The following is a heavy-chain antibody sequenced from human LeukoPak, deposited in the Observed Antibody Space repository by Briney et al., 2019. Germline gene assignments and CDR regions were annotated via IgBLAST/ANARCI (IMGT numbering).Heavy chain of an antibody. CDR1: GGSISSYY. J-gene: IGHJ5*02. D-gene: IGHD3-22*01. CDR3: ARDLGSQDYYDSSCYYSKPYNWFDP. CDR2: IYYSGST. V-gene: IGHV4-59*01. Sequence: SETLSLTCTVSGGSISSYYWSWIRQPPGKELEWIGYIYYSGSTNYNPSLKSRVTISVDTSKNQFSLKLSSVTAADTAVYYCARDLGSQDYYDSSCYYSKPYNWFDPWGQGTLVTVSS.